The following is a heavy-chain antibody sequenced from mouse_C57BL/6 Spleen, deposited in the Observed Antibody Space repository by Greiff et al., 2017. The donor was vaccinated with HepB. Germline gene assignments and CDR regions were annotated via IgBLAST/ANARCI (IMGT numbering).Heavy chain of an antibody. CDR3: ARSYDGYFDV. V-gene: IGHV1-64*01. D-gene: IGHD2-3*01. CDR1: GYIFTSYW. CDR2: IHPNSGST. J-gene: IGHJ1*03. Sequence: QVQLQQPGAELVKPGASVKLSCKASGYIFTSYWMHWVKQRPGQGLEWIGMIHPNSGSTNYNEKFKSKATLTVDKSSSTAYMQLSSLTSEDSAVYYCARSYDGYFDVWGTGTTVTVSS.